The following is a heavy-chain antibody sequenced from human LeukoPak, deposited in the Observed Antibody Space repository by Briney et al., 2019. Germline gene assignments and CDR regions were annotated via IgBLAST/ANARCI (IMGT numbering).Heavy chain of an antibody. CDR1: GFTFSSYS. CDR2: ISGSSGYI. D-gene: IGHD3-3*01. CDR3: ARDERLLSFLK. J-gene: IGHJ4*02. Sequence: PGGSLRLSCAASGFTFSSYSMNWVRQAPGKGLEWVSSISGSSGYIYQADSVKGRFTISRDNAKNSLYLQMNSLRAEDTAVYYCARDERLLSFLKWGQGTLVTVSS. V-gene: IGHV3-21*01.